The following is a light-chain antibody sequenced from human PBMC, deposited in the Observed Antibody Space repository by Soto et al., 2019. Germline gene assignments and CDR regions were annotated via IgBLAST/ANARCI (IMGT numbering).Light chain of an antibody. Sequence: DIQRTQAPSTLSASVGYRVTITCRASQSISTWLAWYKQKPGKAPKLLIYKASNLEGGVPSRFSGSGSGTEFTITISSLQPDDFATYYCQQYNTYPLTFGGGTTVEIK. V-gene: IGKV1-5*03. CDR3: QQYNTYPLT. J-gene: IGKJ4*01. CDR2: KAS. CDR1: QSISTW.